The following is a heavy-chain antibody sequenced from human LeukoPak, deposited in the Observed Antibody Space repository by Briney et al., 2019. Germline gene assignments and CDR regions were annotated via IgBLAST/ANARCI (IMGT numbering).Heavy chain of an antibody. CDR2: IYYTGST. D-gene: IGHD3-10*01. CDR3: ARGARVGILWFGEQHWFDP. CDR1: GGSISNSNYY. J-gene: IGHJ5*02. Sequence: TSETLSLTCTVSGGSISNSNYYWGWIRQPPGKGLEWIGNIYYTGSTYYNPSLKSRITISVDTSKNQFSLKLSSVTAADTAVYYCARGARVGILWFGEQHWFDPWGQGTLVTVSS. V-gene: IGHV4-39*07.